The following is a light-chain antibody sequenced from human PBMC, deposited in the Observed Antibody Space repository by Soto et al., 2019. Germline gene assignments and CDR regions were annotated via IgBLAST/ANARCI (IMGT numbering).Light chain of an antibody. CDR1: TSNVGVNH. Sequence: QSVLTQPPSVSAAPGPKVTIACSGSTSNVGVNHVSWYQQLPGTAPKLLIYDNDKQPSGIPERFSASKPGPSATLGITGLQPGDEADYFCSSWHTSLTVYVVLGGGTQLTVL. V-gene: IGLV1-51*01. CDR3: SSWHTSLTVYVV. J-gene: IGLJ2*01. CDR2: DND.